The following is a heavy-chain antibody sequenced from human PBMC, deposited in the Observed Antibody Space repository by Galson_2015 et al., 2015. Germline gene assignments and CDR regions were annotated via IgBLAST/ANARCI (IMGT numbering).Heavy chain of an antibody. CDR2: IKEDGSNK. Sequence: SLRVSCAASGFTFSSYWMSWVRQAPGKGLEWVANIKEDGSNKYYVDSVKGRFAISRDNAQDLLYLQMNSLRADDTAMYYCARSSIHSSPDPWGQGTLVTVSS. CDR3: ARSSIHSSPDP. V-gene: IGHV3-7*01. J-gene: IGHJ5*02. CDR1: GFTFSSYW. D-gene: IGHD6-6*01.